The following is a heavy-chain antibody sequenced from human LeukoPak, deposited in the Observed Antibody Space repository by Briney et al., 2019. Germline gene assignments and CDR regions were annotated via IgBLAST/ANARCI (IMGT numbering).Heavy chain of an antibody. CDR3: ARDSSSSGYYYYMDV. CDR2: IYYSGST. D-gene: IGHD6-6*01. V-gene: IGHV4-59*01. Sequence: PSETLSLTCTVSGGSISSYYWSWIRQPPGKGLEWIGYIYYSGSTNYNPSLKSRVTVSVDTSKNQFSLKLSSVTAADTAVYYCARDSSSSGYYYYMDVWGKGTTVTVSS. CDR1: GGSISSYY. J-gene: IGHJ6*03.